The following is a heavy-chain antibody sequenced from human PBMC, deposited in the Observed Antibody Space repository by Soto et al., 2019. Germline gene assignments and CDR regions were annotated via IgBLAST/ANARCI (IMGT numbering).Heavy chain of an antibody. Sequence: PSETLSLTCTVSGGSISSYYCSWIRQPPGKGLEWIGYIYYSGSTNYNPSLKSRVTISVDTSKNQFSLKLSSVTAADTAVYYCASSSSWYVYDYWGQGILVTVSS. V-gene: IGHV4-59*01. CDR2: IYYSGST. CDR1: GGSISSYY. D-gene: IGHD6-13*01. J-gene: IGHJ4*02. CDR3: ASSSSWYVYDY.